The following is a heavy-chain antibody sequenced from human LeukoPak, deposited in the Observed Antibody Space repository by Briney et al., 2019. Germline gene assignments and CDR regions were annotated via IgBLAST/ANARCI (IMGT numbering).Heavy chain of an antibody. V-gene: IGHV1-3*01. CDR1: GNTFTSYA. CDR3: ARFGPAGPFDY. J-gene: IGHJ4*02. CDR2: INAGNGNT. Sequence: ASVKVSCKASGNTFTSYAMHWVRQAPGQRLEWMGWINAGNGNTKYSQKFQGRVTITRDTSASTAYMELSSLRSEDTAVYYCARFGPAGPFDYWGQGTLVTVSS. D-gene: IGHD2-2*01.